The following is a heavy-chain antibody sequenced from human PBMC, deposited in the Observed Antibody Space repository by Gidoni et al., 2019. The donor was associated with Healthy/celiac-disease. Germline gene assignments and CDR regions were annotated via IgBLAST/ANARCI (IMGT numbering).Heavy chain of an antibody. CDR3: AKGTTVHYYYYGMDV. CDR1: GFTFSSYA. Sequence: EVQLLESGGGLVQPGGSLRLSCAASGFTFSSYAMSWVRQAPGKGREWVSASSGSGGSTYYADSVKGRFTISRDNSKNTLYLQMNSLRAEDTAVYYCAKGTTVHYYYYGMDVWGQGPTVTVSS. J-gene: IGHJ6*02. V-gene: IGHV3-23*01. D-gene: IGHD4-17*01. CDR2: SSGSGGST.